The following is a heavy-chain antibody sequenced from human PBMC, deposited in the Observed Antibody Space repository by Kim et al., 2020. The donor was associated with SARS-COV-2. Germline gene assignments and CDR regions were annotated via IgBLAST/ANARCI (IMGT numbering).Heavy chain of an antibody. J-gene: IGHJ4*02. CDR3: ASGYSSSGRGYFDY. V-gene: IGHV3-21*01. D-gene: IGHD6-13*01. Sequence: GGSLRLSCAASGFTFSSYSMNWVRQAPGKGLEWVSSISSSSSYIYYADSVKGRFTISRDNAKNSLYLQMNSLRAEDTAVYYCASGYSSSGRGYFDYWGQGTLVTVSS. CDR2: ISSSSSYI. CDR1: GFTFSSYS.